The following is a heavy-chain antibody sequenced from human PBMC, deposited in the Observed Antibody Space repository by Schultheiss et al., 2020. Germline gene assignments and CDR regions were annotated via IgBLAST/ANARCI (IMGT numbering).Heavy chain of an antibody. J-gene: IGHJ6*02. V-gene: IGHV4-34*01. D-gene: IGHD3-3*01. CDR2: INHSGST. CDR1: GGSFSGYY. Sequence: SETLSLTCAVYGGSFSGYYWSWIRQPPGKGLEWIGEINHSGSTNYNPSLKSRVTISVDTSKNQFSLKLSSVTAADTAVYYCARGAWGGYYPWYYGMDVWGQGTTVTVSS. CDR3: ARGAWGGYYPWYYGMDV.